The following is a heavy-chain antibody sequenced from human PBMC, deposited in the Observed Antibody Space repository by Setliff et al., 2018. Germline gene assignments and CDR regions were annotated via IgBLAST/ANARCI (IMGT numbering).Heavy chain of an antibody. CDR1: GTTFNSHA. D-gene: IGHD6-19*01. J-gene: IGHJ4*02. CDR3: AREGSGWYYDY. CDR2: IIPIFGTA. V-gene: IGHV1-69*13. Sequence: ASVKVSCKTSGTTFNSHAISWVRQAPGQGLEWMGGIIPIFGTANYAQKFRGRVTITADESTSTAYMELSSLRSEDTAVYYCAREGSGWYYDYWGQGTLVTVSS.